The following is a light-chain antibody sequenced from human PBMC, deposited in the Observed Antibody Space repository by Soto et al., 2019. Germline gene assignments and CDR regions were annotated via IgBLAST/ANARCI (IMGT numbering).Light chain of an antibody. V-gene: IGKV1-5*01. CDR2: DVS. CDR3: QQYNTFWT. J-gene: IGKJ1*01. Sequence: DIQMTQSPSSLSASVGDRVTITCRASQSISSYLNWYQQKPGKAPKLLIYDVSSLESGVPSRFSGSGSGTEFTLTISSLQPDDSATYYCQQYNTFWTFGQGTKVDI. CDR1: QSISSY.